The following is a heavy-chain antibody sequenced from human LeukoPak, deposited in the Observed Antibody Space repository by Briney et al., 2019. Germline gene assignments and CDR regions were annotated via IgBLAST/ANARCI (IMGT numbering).Heavy chain of an antibody. CDR3: ARVRRDSHYYDSSAHYPSYYFDY. V-gene: IGHV3-23*01. J-gene: IGHJ4*02. CDR1: GFTFSDYA. Sequence: GGSLRLSCAASGFTFSDYAMSWVRQAPEKGLEWVSTISHVGGTYYADSVRGRFTISRDDSKNMVYLQMDSLRAEDTAVYYCARVRRDSHYYDSSAHYPSYYFDYWGQGTLVTVSS. D-gene: IGHD3-22*01. CDR2: ISHVGGT.